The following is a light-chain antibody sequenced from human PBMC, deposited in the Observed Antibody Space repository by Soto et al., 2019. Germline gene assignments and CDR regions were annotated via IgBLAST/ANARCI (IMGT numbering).Light chain of an antibody. CDR3: SSYTTPTTPVV. Sequence: QSALTQPASVSGSPGQSITISCTGTSSDIGTYDYVSWYQHHPGKAPKLMIYEVTNRPSGVSDRFSGSKSGKTASLTISGLQAEDEADYYCSSYTTPTTPVVFGGGTKVTVL. CDR2: EVT. J-gene: IGLJ2*01. V-gene: IGLV2-14*01. CDR1: SSDIGTYDY.